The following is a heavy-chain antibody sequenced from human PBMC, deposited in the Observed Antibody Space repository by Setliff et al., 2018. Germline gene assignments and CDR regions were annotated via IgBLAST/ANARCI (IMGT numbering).Heavy chain of an antibody. D-gene: IGHD3-10*01. Sequence: PSETLSLTCTVPGGSVSSGSYYWSWIRQPAGKGLEWFGHIYKSGSTNYNPSLKSRVTMSLDTSKNQFSLNLYSVTAADTALYYCAKADEGPRRASGSYYPFLRFDPWGQGTLVTVSS. CDR1: GGSVSSGSYY. CDR3: AKADEGPRRASGSYYPFLRFDP. V-gene: IGHV4-61*10. CDR2: IYKSGST. J-gene: IGHJ5*02.